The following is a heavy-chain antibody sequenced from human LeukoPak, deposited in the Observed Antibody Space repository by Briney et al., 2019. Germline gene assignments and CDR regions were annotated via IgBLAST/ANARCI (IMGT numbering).Heavy chain of an antibody. CDR3: AKEGGSYYQYYFDY. V-gene: IGHV1-69*13. CDR1: GGTFSSYA. D-gene: IGHD1-26*01. J-gene: IGHJ4*02. CDR2: IIPIFGTA. Sequence: SVKVSCKASGGTFSSYAISWVRQAPGQGLEWMGGIIPIFGTANYAQKFQGRVTITADESTSTAYMELSSLRAEDTAVYYCAKEGGSYYQYYFDYWGQGTLVTVSS.